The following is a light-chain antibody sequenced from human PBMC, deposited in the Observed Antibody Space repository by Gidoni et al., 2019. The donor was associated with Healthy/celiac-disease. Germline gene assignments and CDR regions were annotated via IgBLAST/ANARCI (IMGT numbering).Light chain of an antibody. Sequence: EIVLTQSPATLSLSPGERATLSCRASQSVSSYLAWYQQKPGQAPRLLIYDASNMATGIPARFSGSGSGTDFTLTISSLGPEDFAVYYCQQRSNWPSFGQGTRLEIK. CDR2: DAS. CDR3: QQRSNWPS. CDR1: QSVSSY. V-gene: IGKV3-11*01. J-gene: IGKJ5*01.